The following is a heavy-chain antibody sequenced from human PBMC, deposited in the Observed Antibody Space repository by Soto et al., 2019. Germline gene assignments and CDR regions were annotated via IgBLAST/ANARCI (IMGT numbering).Heavy chain of an antibody. V-gene: IGHV5-51*01. CDR2: IHPGDSVS. Sequence: PGESLKISCKGSGYNFNTYWIAWVRQMPGKGLEWMGIIHPGDSVSRYSPTFQGQVTISLEKSISTAYLQWSNLKASDTAMYYCARGLQSSTSLFFAHYGGMDVWGQGTTVTVSS. CDR1: GYNFNTYW. D-gene: IGHD6-6*01. CDR3: ARGLQSSTSLFFAHYGGMDV. J-gene: IGHJ6*01.